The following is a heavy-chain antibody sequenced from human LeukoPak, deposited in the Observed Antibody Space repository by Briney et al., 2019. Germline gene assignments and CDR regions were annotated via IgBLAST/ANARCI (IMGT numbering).Heavy chain of an antibody. CDR3: ARQRFSSTWDNDY. V-gene: IGHV5-51*01. Sequence: VESLKISCKGSGYNFTSYWIGWVRQMPGKGLEWMGIIYPGDSDTRYSPSFQGQVTISADKSISTAYLQWSSLRASDTAMYYCARQRFSSTWDNDYWGQGTLVTVYS. D-gene: IGHD6-13*01. CDR1: GYNFTSYW. CDR2: IYPGDSDT. J-gene: IGHJ4*02.